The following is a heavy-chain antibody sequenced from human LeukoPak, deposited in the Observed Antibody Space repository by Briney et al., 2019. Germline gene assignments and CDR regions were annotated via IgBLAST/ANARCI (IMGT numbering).Heavy chain of an antibody. V-gene: IGHV4-31*03. Sequence: PSQTLSLTCTVSGGSISSGGYYWSWIRQHPGKGLEWIGYIYYSGSTYYNPSLKSRVTISVDTSKNQFSLKLSSVTAADTAVYYWARAQYYYDSSGYYPYYFDYWGQGTLVTVSS. CDR1: GGSISSGGYY. CDR2: IYYSGST. CDR3: ARAQYYYDSSGYYPYYFDY. D-gene: IGHD3-22*01. J-gene: IGHJ4*02.